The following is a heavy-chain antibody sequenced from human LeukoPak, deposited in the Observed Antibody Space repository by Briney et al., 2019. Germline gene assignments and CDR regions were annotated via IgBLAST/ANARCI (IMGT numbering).Heavy chain of an antibody. CDR2: IWYDGSNK. CDR1: GFTFDDYG. V-gene: IGHV3-33*08. Sequence: GGSLRLSCAASGFTFDDYGMSWVRQAPGKGLEWVAVIWYDGSNKYYADSVKGRFTISRDNSKNTLYLQMNSLRAEDTAVYYCARDSGSYIDYWGQGTLVTVSS. J-gene: IGHJ4*02. D-gene: IGHD1-26*01. CDR3: ARDSGSYIDY.